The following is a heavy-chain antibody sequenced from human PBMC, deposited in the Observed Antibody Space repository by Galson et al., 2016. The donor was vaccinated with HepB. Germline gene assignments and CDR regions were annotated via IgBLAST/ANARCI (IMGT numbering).Heavy chain of an antibody. D-gene: IGHD6-19*01. V-gene: IGHV3-7*03. CDR2: IKQDGSEE. Sequence: SLRLSCAVSGLAFSNYDLSWVRQAPGRGLEWVAIIKQDGSEEIYADSVRGRFTISGDNAKNLQFLQMNSLRGEDTAVYYCVRGSGWLSDHWGQGILVTVSS. CDR1: GLAFSNYD. J-gene: IGHJ4*02. CDR3: VRGSGWLSDH.